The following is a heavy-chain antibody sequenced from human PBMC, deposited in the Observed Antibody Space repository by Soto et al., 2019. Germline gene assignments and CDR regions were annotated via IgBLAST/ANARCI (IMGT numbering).Heavy chain of an antibody. CDR1: GFSLSSYD. CDR3: GTAQSRNWNARGYGIDV. Sequence: EVRLVESGGGLLQPGTSVRLSCAAPGFSLSSYDLHWVRQVPEKRLEWVAFFGSGGDRHYSASVKGRFTISRDSAKKSFYLQMNSLKVGDPAVYYCGTAQSRNWNARGYGIDVWGQGTTVIVSS. J-gene: IGHJ6*02. CDR2: FGSGGDR. D-gene: IGHD1-1*01. V-gene: IGHV3-13*04.